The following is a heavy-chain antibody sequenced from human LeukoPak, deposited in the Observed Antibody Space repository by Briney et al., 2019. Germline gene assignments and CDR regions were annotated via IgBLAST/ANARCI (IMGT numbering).Heavy chain of an antibody. J-gene: IGHJ4*02. D-gene: IGHD3-9*01. V-gene: IGHV3-23*01. CDR1: GFTFSSYA. CDR2: ISGSGGST. Sequence: GGSLRLSCAASGFTFSSYAMSWVRQAPGKGLEWVSAISGSGGSTYYAGSVKGRFTISRDNSKNTLYLQMNSLRAEDTAVYYCARDRLHYDSLTGYPADWGQGTLVTVSS. CDR3: ARDRLHYDSLTGYPAD.